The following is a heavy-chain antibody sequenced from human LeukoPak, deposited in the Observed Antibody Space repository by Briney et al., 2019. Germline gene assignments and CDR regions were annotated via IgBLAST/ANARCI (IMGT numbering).Heavy chain of an antibody. CDR1: GYSLTNYW. D-gene: IGHD2-15*01. Sequence: GESLKISCKGSGYSLTNYWIGWVRQMPGKGLECVGILSPGDSGATYSPSFQGQVTISADKSISTAYLQWSSLKASDTAMYYCARRGRDCRGGSCYDDYWGQGTLVTVSS. V-gene: IGHV5-51*01. CDR2: LSPGDSGA. J-gene: IGHJ4*02. CDR3: ARRGRDCRGGSCYDDY.